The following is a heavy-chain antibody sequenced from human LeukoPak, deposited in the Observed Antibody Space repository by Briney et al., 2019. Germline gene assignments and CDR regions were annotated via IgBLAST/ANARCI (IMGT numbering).Heavy chain of an antibody. CDR3: ARGHIVEYYYYYYMDV. D-gene: IGHD2-15*01. Sequence: GGSLRLSCAASGFTVSSNYMSWVRQAPGKGLEWVSVIYSGGSTYYADSVRGRFTISRDNSKNTLYLQMNSLRAEDTALYYCARGHIVEYYYYYYMDVWGKGTTVTVSS. V-gene: IGHV3-66*01. CDR1: GFTVSSNY. J-gene: IGHJ6*03. CDR2: IYSGGST.